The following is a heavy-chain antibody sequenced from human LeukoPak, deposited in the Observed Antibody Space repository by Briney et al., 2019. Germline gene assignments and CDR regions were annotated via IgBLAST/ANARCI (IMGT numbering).Heavy chain of an antibody. CDR1: GFTFSSYA. V-gene: IGHV3-23*01. CDR2: LNNRGGGK. CDR3: ATNGGDAAFDI. D-gene: IGHD4-23*01. Sequence: PGGFLRLSCAASGFTFSSYAMSWVRQAPGKGLEWVSSLNNRGGGKYYADSVKGRFTISRDNAKNTLYLQMNSLRVDDTAVYYCATNGGDAAFDIWGQGTMVTVSS. J-gene: IGHJ3*02.